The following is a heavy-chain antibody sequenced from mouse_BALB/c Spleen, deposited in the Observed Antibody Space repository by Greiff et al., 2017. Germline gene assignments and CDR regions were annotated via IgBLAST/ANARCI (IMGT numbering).Heavy chain of an antibody. J-gene: IGHJ4*01. CDR3: NAWGGLAMDY. V-gene: IGHV14-4*02. CDR2: IDPENGDT. Sequence: EVQLQQSGAELVRSGASVKLSCTASGFNIKDYYMHWVKQRPEQGLEWIGWIDPENGDTEYDPKFQGKATMTADTSSNTAYLQLSSLTSEDTAVYYCNAWGGLAMDYWGQGTSVTVSS. CDR1: GFNIKDYY.